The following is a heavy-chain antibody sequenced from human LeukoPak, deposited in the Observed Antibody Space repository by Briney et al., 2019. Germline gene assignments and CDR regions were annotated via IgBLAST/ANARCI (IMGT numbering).Heavy chain of an antibody. CDR1: GGSISSGDYY. D-gene: IGHD6-6*01. J-gene: IGHJ3*02. CDR3: ARLYTSFRAFDI. CDR2: IYYSGST. V-gene: IGHV4-31*11. Sequence: SGTLSLTCAVSGGSISSGDYYWSWIRQHPGEGLERIGYIYYSGSTYDNPSLKSRLTISVDTSKNQFSLKLSSVTAADTAVYYCARLYTSFRAFDIWGQGTMVTVSS.